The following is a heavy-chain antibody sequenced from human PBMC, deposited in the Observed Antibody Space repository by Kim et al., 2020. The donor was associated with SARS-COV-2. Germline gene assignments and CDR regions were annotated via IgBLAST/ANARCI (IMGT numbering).Heavy chain of an antibody. Sequence: SVKVSCKASGGTFSSYAISWVRQAPGQGLEWMGGIIPIFGTANYAQKFQGRVTITADESTSTAYMELSSLRSEDTAVYYCARPPREVGLPRFDYYGMDVWGQGTTVTVSS. J-gene: IGHJ6*02. CDR3: ARPPREVGLPRFDYYGMDV. V-gene: IGHV1-69*13. CDR2: IIPIFGTA. D-gene: IGHD5-18*01. CDR1: GGTFSSYA.